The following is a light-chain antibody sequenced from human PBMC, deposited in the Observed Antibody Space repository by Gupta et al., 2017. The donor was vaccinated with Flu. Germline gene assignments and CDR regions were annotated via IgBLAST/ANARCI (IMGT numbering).Light chain of an antibody. CDR1: QSISSF. J-gene: IGKJ1*01. V-gene: IGKV1-39*01. CDR3: QQSYSLPPT. CDR2: AAS. Sequence: DIQMTQSPSSLSASVGDRVTITCRASQSISSFLNWYQQKPGKVPKLLIYAASSLQSGVPSRFSGGGSGTEFTLTISSLQPEDFATYSCQQSYSLPPTFGQGTKVRIK.